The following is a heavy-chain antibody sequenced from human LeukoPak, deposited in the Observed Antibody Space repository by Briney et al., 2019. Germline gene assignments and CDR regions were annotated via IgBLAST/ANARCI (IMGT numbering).Heavy chain of an antibody. Sequence: ASVKVSCKASGGTFSSYAISWVRQAPGQGLEWMGGIIPIFGTANYAQKFQGRVTITADESTSTAYMELRSLRSDDTAVYYCAREAFTTRCYDSWGQGTLVTVSS. CDR2: IIPIFGTA. D-gene: IGHD4/OR15-4a*01. CDR1: GGTFSSYA. J-gene: IGHJ4*02. CDR3: AREAFTTRCYDS. V-gene: IGHV1-69*13.